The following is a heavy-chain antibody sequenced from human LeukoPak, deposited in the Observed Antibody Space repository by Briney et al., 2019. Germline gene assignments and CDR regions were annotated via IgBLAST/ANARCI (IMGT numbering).Heavy chain of an antibody. CDR1: GGTFSSYA. J-gene: IGHJ4*02. D-gene: IGHD6-13*01. V-gene: IGHV1-69*05. Sequence: SVKVSCKASGGTFSSYAISWVRQAPGQGLEWMGGIIPIFGTANYAQKFQGRVTMTTDTSTSTAYMELRSLRSDDTAVYYCARDSYSSSWYPDPYFDYWGQGTLVTVSS. CDR3: ARDSYSSSWYPDPYFDY. CDR2: IIPIFGTA.